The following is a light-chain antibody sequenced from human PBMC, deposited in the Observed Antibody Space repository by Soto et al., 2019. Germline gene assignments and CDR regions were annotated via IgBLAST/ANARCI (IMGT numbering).Light chain of an antibody. Sequence: SALAQPESVSRSPQPSSPISCIGTSSDVGRYNLGSWYQQHPGKAPKLMIYEVSKRPSGGSNRFSGSKSGNTASLTISGLQAEDEADYYCCSYAGSSTFYVFGTGTKVTVL. CDR3: CSYAGSSTFYV. J-gene: IGLJ1*01. CDR2: EVS. V-gene: IGLV2-23*02. CDR1: SSDVGRYNL.